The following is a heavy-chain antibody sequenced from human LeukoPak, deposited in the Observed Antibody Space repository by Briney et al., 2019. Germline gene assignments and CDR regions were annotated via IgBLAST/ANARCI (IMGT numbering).Heavy chain of an antibody. CDR2: IYYSGST. J-gene: IGHJ4*02. CDR1: GGSISSSSYY. CDR3: ARQAWIQLIDY. V-gene: IGHV4-39*01. D-gene: IGHD5-18*01. Sequence: KPSETLSLTCTVSGGSISSSSYYWGWIRQPPGKGLEWIGSIYYSGSTYYNPSLKSRVTISVDTSKNQFSLKLSSVTAADTAVYYCARQAWIQLIDYWGQGTLVTVSS.